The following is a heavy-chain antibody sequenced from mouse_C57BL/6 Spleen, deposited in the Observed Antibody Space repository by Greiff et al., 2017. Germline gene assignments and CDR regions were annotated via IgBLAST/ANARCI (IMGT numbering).Heavy chain of an antibody. D-gene: IGHD1-1*01. Sequence: VQLQQSGAELVRPGASVTLSCKASGYTFTDYEMHWVEQTPVHGLEWIGAIDPETGGTAYNQKFKGKAILTADKSSSTAYMELRSLTSEDSAVYYCTRWDTTVVPDYWGQGTTLTVSS. CDR3: TRWDTTVVPDY. CDR2: IDPETGGT. V-gene: IGHV1-15*01. J-gene: IGHJ2*01. CDR1: GYTFTDYE.